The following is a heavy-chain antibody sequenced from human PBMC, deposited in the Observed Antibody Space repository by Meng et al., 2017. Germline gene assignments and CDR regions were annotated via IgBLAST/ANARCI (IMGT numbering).Heavy chain of an antibody. CDR2: ISSSSSYI. V-gene: IGHV3-21*01. CDR3: ASSRRELLRRGFLVDAFDI. Sequence: GESLKISCAASGFTFSSSSMNWLRQAPGKGLEWVSSISSSSSYIYYEDSVKGRFTISRDNTKNSLYLQMNSLRGEDTAVYYCASSRRELLRRGFLVDAFDIWGQGTMVTVSS. J-gene: IGHJ3*02. CDR1: GFTFSSSS. D-gene: IGHD1-26*01.